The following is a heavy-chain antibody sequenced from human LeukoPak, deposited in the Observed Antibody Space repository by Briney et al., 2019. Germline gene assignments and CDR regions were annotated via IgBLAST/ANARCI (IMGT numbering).Heavy chain of an antibody. Sequence: SETLSLTCTVSGGSMSGYFWAWIRRPAGKGLEWIGRIYSSGTTNYNLSLKSRVTMSLDTSKNQFSLSLTSVTAADTAVYYCARGRPDGSGSYYKFDPWGQGTLVTVSS. CDR2: IYSSGTT. CDR3: ARGRPDGSGSYYKFDP. D-gene: IGHD3-10*01. J-gene: IGHJ5*02. V-gene: IGHV4-4*07. CDR1: GGSMSGYF.